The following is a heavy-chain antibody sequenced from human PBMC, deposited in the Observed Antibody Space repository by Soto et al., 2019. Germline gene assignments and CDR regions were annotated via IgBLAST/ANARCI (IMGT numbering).Heavy chain of an antibody. D-gene: IGHD3-10*01. Sequence: SETLSLTCGVYGGSIRGYYWSWIRQSPGKGLEWIGDINDNGGTNYNPSLKSRVTTSLDTSKKQVSLMVSSVKAADTAVYYCARGRYSYETIYYKFYYSALDVWGQGTTVTVSS. CDR3: ARGRYSYETIYYKFYYSALDV. CDR2: INDNGGT. V-gene: IGHV4-34*01. J-gene: IGHJ6*02. CDR1: GGSIRGYY.